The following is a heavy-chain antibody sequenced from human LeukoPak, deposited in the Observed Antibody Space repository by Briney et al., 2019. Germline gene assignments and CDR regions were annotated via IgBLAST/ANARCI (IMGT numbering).Heavy chain of an antibody. CDR2: IIPIFGTA. V-gene: IGHV1-69*13. J-gene: IGHJ4*02. CDR1: GGTFSSYA. D-gene: IGHD6-13*01. CDR3: ARNPGYSSSWYRNGFDY. Sequence: SVKVSCKASGGTFSSYAISWVRQAPGQGLEWMGGIIPIFGTANYAQKFQGRVTITADESTSTAYMELSSLRSEDTAVYYCARNPGYSSSWYRNGFDYWGQGTLVTVSS.